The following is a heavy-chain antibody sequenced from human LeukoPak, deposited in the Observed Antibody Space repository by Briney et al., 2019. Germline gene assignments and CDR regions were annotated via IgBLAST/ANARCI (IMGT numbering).Heavy chain of an antibody. V-gene: IGHV4-34*01. CDR2: INHSGST. CDR3: ASVYCSGGSCY. D-gene: IGHD2-15*01. CDR1: GGSLSGYY. J-gene: IGHJ4*02. Sequence: SETLSLTCAVYGGSLSGYYWSWIRQPPGKGLEWIGEINHSGSTNYNPSLKSRVTISVDTSKNQFSLKLSSVTAADTAVYYCASVYCSGGSCYWGQGTLVTVSS.